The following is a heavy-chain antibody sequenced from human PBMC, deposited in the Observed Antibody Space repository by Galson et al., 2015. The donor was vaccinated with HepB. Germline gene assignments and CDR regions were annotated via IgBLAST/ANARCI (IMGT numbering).Heavy chain of an antibody. CDR1: GFTFSYYF. CDR2: ISHDGNNK. CDR3: AREYFYGSGNYVSAFDI. Sequence: SLRLSCAASGFTFSYYFLHWVRQAPGKGLEWVALISHDGNNKYYADSVKGRFTISRDNSENTLYLQMNSLRVEDTALYYCAREYFYGSGNYVSAFDIWGQGTMVTVSS. J-gene: IGHJ3*02. V-gene: IGHV3-30*04. D-gene: IGHD3-10*01.